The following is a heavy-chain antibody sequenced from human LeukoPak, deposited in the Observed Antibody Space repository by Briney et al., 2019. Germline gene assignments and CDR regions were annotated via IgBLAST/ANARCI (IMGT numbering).Heavy chain of an antibody. CDR3: ARDVSLDWYFDL. CDR2: NNPNSGGT. CDR1: GYSFTSYY. J-gene: IGHJ2*01. Sequence: ASVKVSCKTSGYSFTSYYIHWVRQAPGQGLEWMGWNNPNSGGTNYAQKFQGRVTMTRDTSISTAYMELSRLRSDDTAVYYCARDVSLDWYFDLWGRGTLVTVPS. V-gene: IGHV1-2*02.